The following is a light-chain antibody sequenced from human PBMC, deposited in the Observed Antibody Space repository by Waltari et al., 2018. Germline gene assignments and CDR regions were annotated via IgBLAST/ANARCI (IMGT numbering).Light chain of an antibody. CDR2: EGT. CDR3: CSYAGRITFVV. CDR1: SSDLGGYNF. J-gene: IGLJ2*01. Sequence: QSALTQPASVSGSPGQSITISCTGTSSDLGGYNFVSWYQQHPGKAPKVLIYEGTKRHSGISNRFSGSKSGNTASLTISGLQAEDEADYYCCSYAGRITFVVFGGGTKLTVL. V-gene: IGLV2-23*01.